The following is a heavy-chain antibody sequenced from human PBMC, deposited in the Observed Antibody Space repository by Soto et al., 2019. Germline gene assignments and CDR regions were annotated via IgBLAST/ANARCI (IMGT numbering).Heavy chain of an antibody. Sequence: SVKVSCKASGYTFTRYYMHWVRQAPGQGLEWMGIINPSGSSANYAQKFQGRVTMTRDTSTSTVYMQLSSLRSEDTAVYYCARKDRDYYYGMDVWGQGTTVTVSS. J-gene: IGHJ6*02. V-gene: IGHV1-46*01. CDR1: GYTFTRYY. D-gene: IGHD2-15*01. CDR2: INPSGSSA. CDR3: ARKDRDYYYGMDV.